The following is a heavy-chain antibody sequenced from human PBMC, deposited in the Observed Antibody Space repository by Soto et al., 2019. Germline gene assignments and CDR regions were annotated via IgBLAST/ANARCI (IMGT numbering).Heavy chain of an antibody. V-gene: IGHV1-69*06. D-gene: IGHD2-2*01. Sequence: SGKVSCNASGGTFNNSVINWVRQAPGQGLEWMAGIIPIFGTANYAQKFQGRVTITADKSTSTAYMELNSLRSEDTAVYYCAGRCDGTICLGHFDHWGQRTLFTVSP. CDR3: AGRCDGTICLGHFDH. J-gene: IGHJ4*02. CDR1: GGTFNNSV. CDR2: IIPIFGTA.